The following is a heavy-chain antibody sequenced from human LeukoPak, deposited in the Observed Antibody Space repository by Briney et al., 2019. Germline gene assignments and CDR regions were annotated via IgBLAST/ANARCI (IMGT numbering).Heavy chain of an antibody. D-gene: IGHD1-26*01. CDR2: IIPIFGTA. V-gene: IGHV1-69*05. J-gene: IGHJ4*02. Sequence: ASVKVSCKASGGTFSSHAISWVRQAPGQGLEWMGGIIPIFGTANYAQKFQGRVTITTDESTSTAYMELSSLRSEDTAVYYCARDGLGVGASIDYWGQGTLVTVSS. CDR3: ARDGLGVGASIDY. CDR1: GGTFSSHA.